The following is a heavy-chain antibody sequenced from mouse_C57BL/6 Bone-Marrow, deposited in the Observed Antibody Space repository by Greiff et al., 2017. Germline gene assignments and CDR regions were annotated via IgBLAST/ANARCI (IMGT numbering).Heavy chain of an antibody. CDR3: ARGDYDYDAIFAY. CDR1: GYTFTSYG. V-gene: IGHV1-81*01. Sequence: QVQLQQSGAELARPGASVKLSCKASGYTFTSYGISWVKQRTGQGLEWIGEIYPRSGNTYYNEKFKGKATLTADKSSSTAYMELRSLTSEDSAVYFCARGDYDYDAIFAYWSQGTLVTVSA. D-gene: IGHD2-4*01. J-gene: IGHJ3*01. CDR2: IYPRSGNT.